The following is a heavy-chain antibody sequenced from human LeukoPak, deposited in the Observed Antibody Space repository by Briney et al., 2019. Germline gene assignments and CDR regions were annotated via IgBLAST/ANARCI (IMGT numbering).Heavy chain of an antibody. CDR3: ARERAGIWDSFDY. CDR2: ISGSGGST. D-gene: IGHD3-10*01. CDR1: GFPFSSYG. Sequence: GGSLKLSCAASGFPFSSYGMRWGRQAPGKGLEWVSVISGSGGSTYSADSVKGRFTISRDNSKNTLYLQMNSLRAEDTAVYYCARERAGIWDSFDYWGQGTLVTVSS. J-gene: IGHJ4*02. V-gene: IGHV3-23*01.